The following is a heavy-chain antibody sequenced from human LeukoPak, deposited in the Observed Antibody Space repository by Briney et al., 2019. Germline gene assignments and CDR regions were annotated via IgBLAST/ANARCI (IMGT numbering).Heavy chain of an antibody. J-gene: IGHJ4*02. CDR3: ARDNGENYHTAFDY. CDR2: IHGDGRTT. D-gene: IGHD2-8*01. V-gene: IGHV3-74*01. CDR1: GFTFSSYW. Sequence: GGSLRLSCAASGFTFSSYWIHWVRQVPGKGLVCVSRIHGDGRTTTYADSAKGRFTISRDNAKNTLYLQMNSLRAEDTAVYYCARDNGENYHTAFDYWGQGTLVTVSS.